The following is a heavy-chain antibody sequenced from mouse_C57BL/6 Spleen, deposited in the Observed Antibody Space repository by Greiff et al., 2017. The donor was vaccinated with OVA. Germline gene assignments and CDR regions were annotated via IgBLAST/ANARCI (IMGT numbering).Heavy chain of an antibody. CDR2: IDPETGGT. CDR3: TRHWDGY. V-gene: IGHV1-15*01. D-gene: IGHD4-1*01. J-gene: IGHJ2*01. Sequence: QVHVKQSGAELVRPGASVTLSCKASGYTFTDYEMHWVKQTPVHGLEWIGAIDPETGGTAYNQKFKGKAILTADKSSSTAYMELRSLTSEDSAVYYCTRHWDGYWGQGTTLTVSS. CDR1: GYTFTDYE.